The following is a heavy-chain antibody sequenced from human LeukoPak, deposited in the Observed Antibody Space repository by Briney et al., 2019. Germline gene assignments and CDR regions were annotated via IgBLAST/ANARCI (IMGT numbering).Heavy chain of an antibody. CDR2: IRSKAYGGTT. Sequence: GGSLRLSCAASGFTFSSYSMSWCRQAPGKGLEWVGFIRSKAYGGTTEYAASVKGRFTISRDDSKSIAYLQMNSLQTEDTAVYYCTRVRGYHYYMDVWGKGTTVTVSS. CDR3: TRVRGYHYYMDV. J-gene: IGHJ6*03. CDR1: GFTFSSYS. V-gene: IGHV3-49*03.